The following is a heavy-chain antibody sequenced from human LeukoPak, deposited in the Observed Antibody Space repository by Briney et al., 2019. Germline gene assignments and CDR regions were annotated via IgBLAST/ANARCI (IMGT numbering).Heavy chain of an antibody. Sequence: PGGPLRLSCAASGFTFSSYGMSWVRQAPGKGLEWASAISGSGGSTYYADSVKGRFTISRDNSKNTLYLQMNSLRAEDTAVYYCAKDQGSSWYVGWFDPWGQGTLVTVSS. CDR3: AKDQGSSWYVGWFDP. CDR2: ISGSGGST. CDR1: GFTFSSYG. V-gene: IGHV3-23*01. D-gene: IGHD6-13*01. J-gene: IGHJ5*02.